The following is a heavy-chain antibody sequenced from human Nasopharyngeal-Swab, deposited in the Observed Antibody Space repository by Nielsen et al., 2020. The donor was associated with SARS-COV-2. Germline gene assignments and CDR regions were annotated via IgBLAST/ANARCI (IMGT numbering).Heavy chain of an antibody. CDR1: GYTLTELS. D-gene: IGHD2-21*02. CDR3: ARDVLILCGGDCYSNYYYGMDV. V-gene: IGHV1-24*01. Sequence: ASVKVSCKVSGYTLTELSMHWVRQAPGKGLEWMGGFDPEDGETIYAQKFQGRVTITADESTSTAYMELSSLRSEDTAVYYCARDVLILCGGDCYSNYYYGMDVWGQGTTVTVSS. J-gene: IGHJ6*02. CDR2: FDPEDGET.